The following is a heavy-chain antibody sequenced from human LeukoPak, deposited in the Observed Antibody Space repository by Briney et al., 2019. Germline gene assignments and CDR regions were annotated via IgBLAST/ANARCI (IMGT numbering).Heavy chain of an antibody. CDR1: GYTFTGYY. J-gene: IGHJ4*02. Sequence: ASVKVSCKASGYTFTGYYTHWVRQAPGQGLEWMGRINPNSGGTNYAQKFQGRVTMTRDTSISTAYMELSRLRSDDTAVYYCASEGYYDSSGYPDYWGQGTLVTVSS. CDR3: ASEGYYDSSGYPDY. V-gene: IGHV1-2*06. CDR2: INPNSGGT. D-gene: IGHD3-22*01.